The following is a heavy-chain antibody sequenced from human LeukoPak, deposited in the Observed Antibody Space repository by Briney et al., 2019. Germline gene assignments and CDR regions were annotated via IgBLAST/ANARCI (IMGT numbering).Heavy chain of an antibody. J-gene: IGHJ4*02. CDR1: GFTFSTYA. CDR2: ISGSGGST. V-gene: IGHV3-23*01. D-gene: IGHD2-21*02. Sequence: GGSLRLSCVASGFTFSTYAMSWVRQAPGKGLEWVSAISGSGGSTYYADSVKGRFTISRDNSKNTLYLQMNSLRAEDTAVYYCARASAYCGGDCSLAYWGQGTLVTVSS. CDR3: ARASAYCGGDCSLAY.